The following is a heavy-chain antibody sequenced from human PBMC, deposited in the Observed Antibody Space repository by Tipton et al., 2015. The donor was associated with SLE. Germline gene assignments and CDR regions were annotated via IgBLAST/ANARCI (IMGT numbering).Heavy chain of an antibody. J-gene: IGHJ4*02. D-gene: IGHD4-11*01. CDR1: GGSITSTNSY. V-gene: IGHV4-31*03. CDR3: ARHDYSLYYCDL. Sequence: TLSLTCTVSGGSITSTNSYWSWTCQHPGKGLERIGYIHYSGRSYYIESLRSRLIISIDTSKNQFSLDLTSVTAADTAVYYCARHDYSLYYCDLWGQGTLVTVST. CDR2: IHYSGRS.